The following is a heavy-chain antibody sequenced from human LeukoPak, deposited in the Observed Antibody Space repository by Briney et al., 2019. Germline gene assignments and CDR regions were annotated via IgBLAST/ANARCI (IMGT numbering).Heavy chain of an antibody. Sequence: GGSLRLSCAASGFTFSSYSMNWVRQAPGKGLEWVSSISSSSSYIYYADSVKGRFTISRDNAKNSLYLQMNSLRAEDTAVYYCARELPSYYDILTVYLGPGGPWGKEPLVTVS. CDR1: GFTFSSYS. V-gene: IGHV3-21*01. CDR3: ARELPSYYDILTVYLGPGGP. CDR2: ISSSSSYI. D-gene: IGHD3-9*01. J-gene: IGHJ5*02.